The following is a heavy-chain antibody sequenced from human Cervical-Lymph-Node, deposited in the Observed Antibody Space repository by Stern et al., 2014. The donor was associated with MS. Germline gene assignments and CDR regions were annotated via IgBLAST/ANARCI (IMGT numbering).Heavy chain of an antibody. D-gene: IGHD6-13*01. CDR1: GFTFSSYG. J-gene: IGHJ4*02. V-gene: IGHV3-30*03. Sequence: VQLVESGGGVVQPGRSLRLSCAASGFTFSSYGMHWVRQAPGKGLEWVAVISYDGSNKYYADSVKGRFTISRDNSKNTLYLQMNSLRAEDTAVYYCARRRIAAAIDYWGQGTLVTVSS. CDR2: ISYDGSNK. CDR3: ARRRIAAAIDY.